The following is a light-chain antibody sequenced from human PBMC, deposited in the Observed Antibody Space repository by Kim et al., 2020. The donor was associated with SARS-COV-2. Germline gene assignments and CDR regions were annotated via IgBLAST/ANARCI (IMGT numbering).Light chain of an antibody. Sequence: PGERATLSCRASQSVRSSYLAWYQQKPGQAPRILIYGASSRATGIPDRFSGSGSGTDFTLTISRLEPEDFAVYYCQHYDTSRRTFGQGTKV. V-gene: IGKV3-20*01. CDR3: QHYDTSRRT. J-gene: IGKJ1*01. CDR1: QSVRSSY. CDR2: GAS.